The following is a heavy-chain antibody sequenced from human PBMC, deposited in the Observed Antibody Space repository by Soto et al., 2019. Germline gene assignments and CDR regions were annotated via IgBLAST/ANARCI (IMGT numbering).Heavy chain of an antibody. J-gene: IGHJ4*02. CDR3: ARQKVPAAMSVGHAFDY. CDR1: GYSFTSYW. D-gene: IGHD2-2*01. Sequence: GESLKISCKGSGYSFTSYWIGWVRQMPGKGLEWMGIIYPGDSDTRYSPSFQGQVTISADKSISTAYLQWSSLKASDTAMYYCARQKVPAAMSVGHAFDYWGQGTLVTVSS. CDR2: IYPGDSDT. V-gene: IGHV5-51*01.